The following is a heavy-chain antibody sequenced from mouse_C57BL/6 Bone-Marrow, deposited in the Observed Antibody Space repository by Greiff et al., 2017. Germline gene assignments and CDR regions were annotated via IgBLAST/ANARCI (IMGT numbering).Heavy chain of an antibody. D-gene: IGHD2-3*01. CDR1: GYTFTSYW. CDR3: AVYYAMDY. CDR2: IDPSDSYT. Sequence: VQLQQPGAELVMPGASVTLSCKASGYTFTSYWMHWVKQRPGQGLEWIGEIDPSDSYTNSNQKFKGKSTLTVDKSSSTAYMQLSILTSEDASVYYCAVYYAMDYGGQGTSVTVSS. V-gene: IGHV1-69*01. J-gene: IGHJ4*01.